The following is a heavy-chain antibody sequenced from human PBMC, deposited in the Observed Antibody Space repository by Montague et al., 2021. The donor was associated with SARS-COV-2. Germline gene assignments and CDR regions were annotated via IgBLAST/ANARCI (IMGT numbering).Heavy chain of an antibody. D-gene: IGHD3-10*01. Sequence: SETLSLTCAVSGGSISSSNWCSWVRQPPGKGLEWIGEIYHSGSTNYNPSLKSRVTISVDKPKNQFSLKLSSVTAADTAVYYCARVHPLWFGELLLDYYYYYGMDVWGQGTTVTVSS. CDR3: ARVHPLWFGELLLDYYYYYGMDV. CDR2: IYHSGST. J-gene: IGHJ6*02. CDR1: GGSISSSNW. V-gene: IGHV4-4*02.